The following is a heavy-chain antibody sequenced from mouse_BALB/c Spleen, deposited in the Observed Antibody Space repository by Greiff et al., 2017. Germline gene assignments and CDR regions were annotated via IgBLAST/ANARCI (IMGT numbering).Heavy chain of an antibody. CDR3: ARGGDYYGSSLYFDY. CDR2: ISSGGSYT. V-gene: IGHV5-9-4*01. CDR1: GFTFSSYA. D-gene: IGHD1-1*01. J-gene: IGHJ2*01. Sequence: EVKLVESGGGLVKPGGSLKLSCAASGFTFSSYAMSWVRQSPEKRLEWVAEISSGGSYTYYPDTVTGRFTISRDNAKNTLYLEMSSLRSEDTAMYYCARGGDYYGSSLYFDYWGQGTTLTVSS.